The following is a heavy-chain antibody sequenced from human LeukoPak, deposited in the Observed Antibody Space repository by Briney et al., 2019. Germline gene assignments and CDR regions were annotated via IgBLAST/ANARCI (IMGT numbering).Heavy chain of an antibody. J-gene: IGHJ5*02. D-gene: IGHD6-13*01. V-gene: IGHV4-30-2*01. Sequence: SDPLSLTRAVSCGPISSGGYPWSWVRQPPGKGLEGFGYFYQSGSTYSHPSLKSRVTISVDRSKNQFSLKLSSVTAADTAVYYCARVSLRIAAESRAWFDPWGQGTLVTVSS. CDR2: FYQSGST. CDR3: ARVSLRIAAESRAWFDP. CDR1: CGPISSGGYP.